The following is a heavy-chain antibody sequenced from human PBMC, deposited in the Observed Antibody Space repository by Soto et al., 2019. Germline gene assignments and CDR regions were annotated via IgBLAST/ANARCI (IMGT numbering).Heavy chain of an antibody. CDR1: GFTCSSYS. CDR2: ISSSSSYI. Sequence: GGSLRLSCAASGFTCSSYSMNWVRQAPGKGLEWVSSISSSSSYIYFADSVKGRFTISRDHATNSLSLQMNSLRAEDTAVYYCPRDPSYRMDVWGQGTTVTVSS. J-gene: IGHJ6*02. CDR3: PRDPSYRMDV. V-gene: IGHV3-21*01.